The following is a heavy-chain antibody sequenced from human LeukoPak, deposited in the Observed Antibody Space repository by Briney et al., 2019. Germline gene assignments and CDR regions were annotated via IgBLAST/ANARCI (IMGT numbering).Heavy chain of an antibody. D-gene: IGHD6-13*01. Sequence: GGSLRLSCAASGFSFSAYSMNWVRQAPGKGLEWVSDISSSSAYIFYADSVKGRFTISRDNAKNSLYLQMNSLRVEDTAVYYCARGAAAGRGSNRFDPWGQGTLVTVSS. CDR1: GFSFSAYS. CDR2: ISSSSAYI. J-gene: IGHJ5*02. CDR3: ARGAAAGRGSNRFDP. V-gene: IGHV3-21*01.